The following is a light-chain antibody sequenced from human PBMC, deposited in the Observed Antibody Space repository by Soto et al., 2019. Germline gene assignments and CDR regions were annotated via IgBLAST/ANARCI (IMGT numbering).Light chain of an antibody. CDR3: QQYNNWPLT. V-gene: IGKV3-15*01. Sequence: ETVMTQSPATLSVSPGERATLSCRASQSVSRNFAWYQQSPGQAPRPLIYGASTRTTGVPARFSGSGYGTEFARTISSLQSEDFAVYYCQQYNNWPLTFGGGTKVEIK. CDR1: QSVSRN. CDR2: GAS. J-gene: IGKJ4*01.